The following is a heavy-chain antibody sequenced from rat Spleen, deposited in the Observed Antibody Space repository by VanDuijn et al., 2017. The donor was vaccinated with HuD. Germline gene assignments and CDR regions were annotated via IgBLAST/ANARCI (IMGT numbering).Heavy chain of an antibody. CDR2: ITNTGGST. V-gene: IGHV5-31*01. J-gene: IGHJ3*01. CDR1: GFTFNNNW. Sequence: EVQLVESGGGLVQPGRSLKLSCVASGFTFNNNWMTWIRQAPGKGLEWVASITNTGGSTYYPDSVKGRFTISRDNAKSTLYLQMDSLRSEDTATYYCTTYSDYGTSPFAYWGRGALVTVSS. CDR3: TTYSDYGTSPFAY. D-gene: IGHD1-6*01.